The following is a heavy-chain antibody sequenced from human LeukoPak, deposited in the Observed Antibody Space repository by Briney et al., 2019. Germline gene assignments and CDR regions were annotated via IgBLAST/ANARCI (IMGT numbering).Heavy chain of an antibody. J-gene: IGHJ4*02. Sequence: EASVKVSCKASGYTFTGYYMHWVRQAPGQGLEWMGWINPNSGGTNYAQKFQGWVTMTRDTSISTAYMELSRLRSDDTAVYYCARGPYSSSWYMVGRLDYWGQGTLVTVSS. CDR1: GYTFTGYY. CDR3: ARGPYSSSWYMVGRLDY. D-gene: IGHD6-13*01. CDR2: INPNSGGT. V-gene: IGHV1-2*04.